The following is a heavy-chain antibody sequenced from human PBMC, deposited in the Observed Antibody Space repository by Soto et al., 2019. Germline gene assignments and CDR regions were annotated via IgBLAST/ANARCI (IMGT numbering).Heavy chain of an antibody. Sequence: GGSLRLSCAASGFTFSRYSMNWVRQDPGKGLEWVSSISSSSSYIYYADSVKGRVTISRDNAKNSLYVQMNSLRAGDTAVYYCEREIQRVHFDYWGQGTLVTVSS. CDR3: EREIQRVHFDY. CDR2: ISSSSSYI. V-gene: IGHV3-21*01. CDR1: GFTFSRYS. D-gene: IGHD5-18*01. J-gene: IGHJ4*02.